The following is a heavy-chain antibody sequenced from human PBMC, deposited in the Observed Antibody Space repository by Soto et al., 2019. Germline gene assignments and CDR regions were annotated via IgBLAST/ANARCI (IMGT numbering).Heavy chain of an antibody. J-gene: IGHJ6*02. D-gene: IGHD2-21*01. CDR3: ARLGVVSYYYAMDV. Sequence: SETLSLTCAVYGGSFSGYYWSWIRQPPGKGLEWIGEINHSGSTNYNPSLKTRVTISLDTPKNQFSLKLSSVTAADTAVYYCARLGVVSYYYAMDVWGQGTTVTVSS. CDR2: INHSGST. V-gene: IGHV4-34*01. CDR1: GGSFSGYY.